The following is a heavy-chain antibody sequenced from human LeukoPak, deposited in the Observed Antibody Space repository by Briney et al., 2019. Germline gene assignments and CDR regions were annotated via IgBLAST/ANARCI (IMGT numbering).Heavy chain of an antibody. V-gene: IGHV3-9*01. J-gene: IGHJ3*02. Sequence: AGGSLRLSCAASGFTFDDYAMHWVRQAPGKGLEWVSGISWNSGSIGYADSVKGRFTISRDNAKNTLYLQMNSLRAEDTAVYYCARGDDFWSGYSLYDAFDIWGQGTMVTVSS. CDR1: GFTFDDYA. CDR3: ARGDDFWSGYSLYDAFDI. CDR2: ISWNSGSI. D-gene: IGHD3-3*01.